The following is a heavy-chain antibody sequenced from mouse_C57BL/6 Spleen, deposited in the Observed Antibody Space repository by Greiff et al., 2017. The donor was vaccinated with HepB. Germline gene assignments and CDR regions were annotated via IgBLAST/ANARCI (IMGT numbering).Heavy chain of an antibody. CDR2: INPNNGGT. V-gene: IGHV1-26*01. J-gene: IGHJ1*03. CDR1: GYTFTDYY. CDR3: ASMGLLLRYFDV. D-gene: IGHD2-3*01. Sequence: EVQLQQSGPELVKPGASVKISCKASGYTFTDYYMNWVKQSHGKSLEWIGDINPNNGGTSYNQKFKGKATLTVDKSSSTAYMELRSLTSEDSAVYYCASMGLLLRYFDVWGTGTTVTVSS.